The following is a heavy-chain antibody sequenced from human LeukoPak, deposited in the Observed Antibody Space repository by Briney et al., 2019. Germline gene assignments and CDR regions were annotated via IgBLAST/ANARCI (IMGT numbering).Heavy chain of an antibody. J-gene: IGHJ3*02. D-gene: IGHD3-22*01. V-gene: IGHV5-51*01. CDR3: ARSTYYYDSSGYPDDAFDI. CDR1: GYSFTSYW. CDR2: IYPGDSDT. Sequence: GESLKISCTGSGYSFTSYWIGWVRQMPGKGLEWMAIIYPGDSDTRYSPSFQGQVTISADKSISTAYLQWSSLKASDTAMYYCARSTYYYDSSGYPDDAFDIWGQGTMVTVSS.